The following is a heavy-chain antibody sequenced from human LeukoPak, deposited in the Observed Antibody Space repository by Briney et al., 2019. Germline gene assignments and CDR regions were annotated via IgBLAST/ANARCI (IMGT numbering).Heavy chain of an antibody. CDR2: MNPNSGNT. CDR1: GYTFTSYD. Sequence: GASVKVSCKASGYTFTSYDINWVRQATGQGLEWMGWMNPNSGNTGYAQKFQGRVTMTRNTSISTAYMELSSLRSEDTAVYYCARGGVTIFGVVTLYYYYYGMDVWGQGTTVTVSS. CDR3: ARGGVTIFGVVTLYYYYYGMDV. D-gene: IGHD3-3*01. J-gene: IGHJ6*02. V-gene: IGHV1-8*01.